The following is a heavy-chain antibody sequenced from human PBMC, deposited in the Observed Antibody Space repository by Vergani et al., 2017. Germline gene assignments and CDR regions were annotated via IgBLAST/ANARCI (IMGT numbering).Heavy chain of an antibody. CDR1: GFTFSSYA. Sequence: EVQLLESGGGLVQPGGSLRLSCAASGFTFSSYAMSWVRQAPGKGLEWVSVIYSGGSSTYYADSVKGRFTISRDNSKNTLYLQMNSLRAEDTAVYYCAKVGVVVPAANANWFDPWGQGTLVTVSS. V-gene: IGHV3-23*03. CDR3: AKVGVVVPAANANWFDP. CDR2: IYSGGSST. J-gene: IGHJ5*02. D-gene: IGHD2-2*01.